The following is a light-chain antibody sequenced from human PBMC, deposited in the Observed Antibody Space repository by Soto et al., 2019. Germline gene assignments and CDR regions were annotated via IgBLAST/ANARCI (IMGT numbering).Light chain of an antibody. J-gene: IGKJ5*01. CDR3: QQYNNWPPIT. CDR2: GAS. V-gene: IGKV3-15*01. CDR1: QSISIS. Sequence: ETVMTQSPATLSVSPGERATLSCRASQSISISLAWYQQKPGQAPRLLIYGASTRATGIPDRFSGSGSGTDFTLTISSLQSEDFAVYYWQQYNNWPPITFGQGTRLEIK.